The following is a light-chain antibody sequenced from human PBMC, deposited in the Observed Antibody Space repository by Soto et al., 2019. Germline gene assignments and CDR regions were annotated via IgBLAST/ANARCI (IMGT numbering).Light chain of an antibody. J-gene: IGKJ3*01. CDR3: QQYHSLPFT. V-gene: IGKV1-16*01. CDR1: QAISNY. Sequence: DIQMTQSPSSLSASVGDRVTINCRASQAISNYVAWFQQKPGEAPKSLMFATSTLQSGVPSRFRGSGSQTAFTLTITYVQPEDFATYFCQQYHSLPFTFGPGT. CDR2: ATS.